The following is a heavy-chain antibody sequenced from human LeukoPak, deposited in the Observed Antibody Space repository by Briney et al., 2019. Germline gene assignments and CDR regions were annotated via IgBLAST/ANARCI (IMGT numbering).Heavy chain of an antibody. Sequence: SSETLSLTCTVSGGSISSSSYYWGWIRQPPGKGLEWIGSIYYSGSTYYNPSLKSRVTISVDTSKNQFSLKLNSVTAADTAVYYCARDQKYCSSTSCYDTWFDPWGQGTLVTVSS. CDR3: ARDQKYCSSTSCYDTWFDP. D-gene: IGHD2-2*01. J-gene: IGHJ5*02. V-gene: IGHV4-39*07. CDR1: GGSISSSSYY. CDR2: IYYSGST.